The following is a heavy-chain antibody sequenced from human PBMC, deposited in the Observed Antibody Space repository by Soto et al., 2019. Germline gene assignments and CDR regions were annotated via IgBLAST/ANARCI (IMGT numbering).Heavy chain of an antibody. Sequence: PGGSLRLSCAASGFTFSNAWMNWVRQAPGRGLEWVGRIKSKTDGGTTDYAAPVKGRFTISRDDSKNTLYLQMNSLKTEDTAVYYCSTDDDMYSSDYYYYYGTDVWGKGTTVTVSS. CDR3: STDDDMYSSDYYYYYGTDV. CDR1: GFTFSNAW. V-gene: IGHV3-15*07. D-gene: IGHD6-25*01. J-gene: IGHJ6*04. CDR2: IKSKTDGGTT.